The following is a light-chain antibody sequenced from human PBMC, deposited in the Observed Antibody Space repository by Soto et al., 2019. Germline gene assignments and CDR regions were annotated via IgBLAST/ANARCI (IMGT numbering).Light chain of an antibody. Sequence: EIVMTQSPATLSVSPGESATLSCRASQDVGIYLAWYRQKPGQAPRLLIYHVSNRATGIPARFSGSVCETDFTRTISSLEPEEFASYYCQHRSSWPGTWTFGQGTKVEIK. CDR3: QHRSSWPGTWT. CDR1: QDVGIY. V-gene: IGKV3-11*01. CDR2: HVS. J-gene: IGKJ1*01.